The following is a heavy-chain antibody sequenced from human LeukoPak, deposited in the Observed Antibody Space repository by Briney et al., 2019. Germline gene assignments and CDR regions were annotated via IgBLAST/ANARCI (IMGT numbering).Heavy chain of an antibody. J-gene: IGHJ6*01. CDR2: INPNSGGT. CDR1: GYTLTELS. D-gene: IGHD3-10*01. Sequence: ASVKVSCKVSGYTLTELSMHWVRQAPGKGLEWMGWINPNSGGTNYAQKFQGRVTMTRDTSISTAYMELSRLRSDDTAVYYCARDHGFGELSSYYCGMDVWGQGTTVTVSS. V-gene: IGHV1-2*02. CDR3: ARDHGFGELSSYYCGMDV.